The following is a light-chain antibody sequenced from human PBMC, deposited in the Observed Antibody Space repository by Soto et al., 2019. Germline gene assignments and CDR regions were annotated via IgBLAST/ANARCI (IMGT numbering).Light chain of an antibody. CDR2: GAS. V-gene: IGKV1-27*01. CDR1: HDISNY. CDR3: QKYDSAPWT. J-gene: IGKJ3*01. Sequence: DIQMTQSPSSLSASVGDRVTITCRASHDISNYLVWFQQKPGKVPKVLIYGASTLQSGVPSRFSGSGSGTDFSLTISSLQPEDVATYYCQKYDSAPWTFGPGTKVDI.